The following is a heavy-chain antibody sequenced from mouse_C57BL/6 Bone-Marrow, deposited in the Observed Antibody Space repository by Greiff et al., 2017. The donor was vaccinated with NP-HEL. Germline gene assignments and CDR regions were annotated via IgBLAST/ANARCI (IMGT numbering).Heavy chain of an antibody. D-gene: IGHD1-1*01. V-gene: IGHV5-9-1*02. Sequence: EVKLEESGEGLVKPGGSLKLSCAASGFTFSSYAMSWVRQTPEKRLEWVAYISSGGDYIYYADTVKGRFTISSDNARNPLYLQMSSLKSEDTAMYYCTRESYYGSSPYWYFDVWGTGTTVTVSS. CDR1: GFTFSSYA. CDR2: ISSGGDYI. CDR3: TRESYYGSSPYWYFDV. J-gene: IGHJ1*03.